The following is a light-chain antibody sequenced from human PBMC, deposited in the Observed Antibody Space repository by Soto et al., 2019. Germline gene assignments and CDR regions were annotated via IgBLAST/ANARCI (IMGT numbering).Light chain of an antibody. Sequence: SYELTQPPSVSVSPGQTASITCSGDKLGDKYACWYQQKPGQSPVLVIYQDSKRPSGIPERFSGSDSGNTAPLTISGTQAMDEADYYCQAWDSSYVVFGGGTKLPVL. CDR1: KLGDKY. J-gene: IGLJ2*01. CDR2: QDS. CDR3: QAWDSSYVV. V-gene: IGLV3-1*01.